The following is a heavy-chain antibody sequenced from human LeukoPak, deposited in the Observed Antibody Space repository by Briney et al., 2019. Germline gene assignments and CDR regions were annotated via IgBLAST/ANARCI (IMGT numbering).Heavy chain of an antibody. V-gene: IGHV4-38-2*02. CDR1: GYSISSGYY. CDR3: ARGASRGLFYYYYYYMDV. J-gene: IGHJ6*03. Sequence: PSETLSLTCTVSGYSISSGYYWSWIRQPPGKGLEWIGEINHSGSTNYNPSLKSRVTISVETSKNQFSLKLSSVTAADTAVYYCARGASRGLFYYYYYYMDVWGKGTTVTVSS. D-gene: IGHD3-10*01. CDR2: INHSGST.